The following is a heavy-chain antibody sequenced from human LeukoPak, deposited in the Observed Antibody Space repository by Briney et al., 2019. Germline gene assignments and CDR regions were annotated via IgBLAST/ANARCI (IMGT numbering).Heavy chain of an antibody. V-gene: IGHV4-39*07. CDR1: GGSITSFNCY. J-gene: IGHJ3*02. CDR2: IYYSGGT. CDR3: ARRVTMVRGVIGDAFDI. Sequence: SETLSLTCAVSGGSITSFNCYWGWIRQPPGKGLEWVGSIYYSGGTYYTYYTPSLKSRVSISLDTSKNQFSLKLSSVTAADTAIYYCARRVTMVRGVIGDAFDIWGQGTMVIVSS. D-gene: IGHD3-10*01.